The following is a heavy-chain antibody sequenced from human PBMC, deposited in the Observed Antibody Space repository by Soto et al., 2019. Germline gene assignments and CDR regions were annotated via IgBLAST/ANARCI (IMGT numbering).Heavy chain of an antibody. D-gene: IGHD6-13*01. J-gene: IGHJ6*02. CDR2: IIPIFGTA. CDR1: GGTFSSYA. CDR3: ARQYYSSSWYGMDV. V-gene: IGHV1-69*01. Sequence: QVQLVQSGAEVKKPGSSVKVSCKASGGTFSSYAISWVRQAPGQGLEWMGGIIPIFGTANYAQKFQGRVTITADESTSTAYMELSSLRSEDTAVYYCARQYYSSSWYGMDVWGQGTTVTVSS.